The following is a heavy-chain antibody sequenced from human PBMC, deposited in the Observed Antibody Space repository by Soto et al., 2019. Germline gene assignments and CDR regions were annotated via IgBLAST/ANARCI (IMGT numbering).Heavy chain of an antibody. CDR3: ARMNYYDTSGYPFDY. CDR2: IYFRGTT. J-gene: IGHJ4*02. V-gene: IGHV4-59*01. CDR1: GGSLSSYY. D-gene: IGHD3-22*01. Sequence: PSETMSLTCTVSGGSLSSYYLSWIRKPTGKGLEWIGYIYFRGTTNYNPSLKSRVTMSADTSKNQFSLKLNSVTAADTAVYYCARMNYYDTSGYPFDYWGQGMMVTVLL.